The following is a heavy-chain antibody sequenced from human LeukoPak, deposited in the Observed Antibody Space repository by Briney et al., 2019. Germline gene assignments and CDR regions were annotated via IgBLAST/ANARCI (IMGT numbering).Heavy chain of an antibody. CDR1: GFTFSSYW. Sequence: GGSLRLSCVVSGFTFSSYWMSWVRQAPGKGLEWVANIKQDGSKKYYVDSVKGRFTISRDNAKNSLYLQMNSLRAEDTAVYYCARVQWELRGVGSYFEYWGQGALVTVSS. V-gene: IGHV3-7*01. D-gene: IGHD1-26*01. J-gene: IGHJ4*02. CDR2: IKQDGSKK. CDR3: ARVQWELRGVGSYFEY.